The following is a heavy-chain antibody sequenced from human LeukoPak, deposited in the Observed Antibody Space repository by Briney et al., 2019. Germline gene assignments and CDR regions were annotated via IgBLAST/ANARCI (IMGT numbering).Heavy chain of an antibody. D-gene: IGHD3-22*01. Sequence: GGSLRLSCAASGFTFSSYAMHWVRQAPGKGLEWVAVISYDGSNKYYADSVKGRFTISRDISNYTLHLQMNSLRVEDTAVYYCARDDYYDSTAYYLPLDLWGQGTLVTVSS. J-gene: IGHJ5*02. CDR1: GFTFSSYA. V-gene: IGHV3-30*01. CDR3: ARDDYYDSTAYYLPLDL. CDR2: ISYDGSNK.